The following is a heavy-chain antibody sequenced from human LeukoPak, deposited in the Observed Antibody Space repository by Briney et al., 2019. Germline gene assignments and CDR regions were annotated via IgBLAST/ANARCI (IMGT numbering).Heavy chain of an antibody. CDR1: GGSFSGYY. CDR2: ISTSSRTI. V-gene: IGHV3-11*04. CDR3: ARGLGF. D-gene: IGHD6-25*01. J-gene: IGHJ4*02. Sequence: KTSETLSLTCAVYGGSFSGYYWSWIRQPPGKGLEWLAYISTSSRTIYYADSVKGRFTISRDNAKNSLYLQMNTLRAEDTAVYYCARGLGFWGQGTLVTVSS.